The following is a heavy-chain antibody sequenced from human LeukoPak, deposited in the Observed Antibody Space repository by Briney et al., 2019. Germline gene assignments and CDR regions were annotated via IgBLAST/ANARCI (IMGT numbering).Heavy chain of an antibody. V-gene: IGHV4-31*03. CDR3: ASTPLTDSGYDVDY. CDR1: GGSISSGGYY. D-gene: IGHD5-12*01. CDR2: IYYSGST. Sequence: PSETLSLTCTVSGGSISSGGYYWSWIRQHPGRGLEWIGYIYYSGSTNYNPSLKSRVTISVDTSKNQFSLKLSSVTAADTAVYYCASTPLTDSGYDVDYWGQGTLVTVTS. J-gene: IGHJ4*02.